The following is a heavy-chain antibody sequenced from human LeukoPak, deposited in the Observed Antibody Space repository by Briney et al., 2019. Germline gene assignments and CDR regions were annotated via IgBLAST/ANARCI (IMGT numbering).Heavy chain of an antibody. J-gene: IGHJ4*02. D-gene: IGHD5-24*01. CDR3: AKAARSRDGYNDY. V-gene: IGHV3-7*03. CDR1: GFTFSTYW. Sequence: GGSLRLSCAASGFTFSTYWMNWFRQTPGKGLEWVAKIRGDGGEKDHVASVKGRFTISRDNAKNSLYLQMNSLRAEDTALYYCAKAARSRDGYNDYWGQGTLVTVSS. CDR2: IRGDGGEK.